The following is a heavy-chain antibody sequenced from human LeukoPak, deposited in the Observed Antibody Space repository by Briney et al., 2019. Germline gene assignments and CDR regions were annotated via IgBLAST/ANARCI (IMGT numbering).Heavy chain of an antibody. J-gene: IGHJ3*02. V-gene: IGHV4-4*07. CDR2: IYTSGST. CDR3: ARDGAATIPNAFDI. Sequence: PSETLSLTCTVSGGSISSYYWSWIRQPAGKGLEWIGRIYTSGSTNYNPSLKSRVTMSVDTSKSQFSLKLSSVTAADTAVYYCARDGAATIPNAFDIWGQGTMVTVSS. D-gene: IGHD6-13*01. CDR1: GGSISSYY.